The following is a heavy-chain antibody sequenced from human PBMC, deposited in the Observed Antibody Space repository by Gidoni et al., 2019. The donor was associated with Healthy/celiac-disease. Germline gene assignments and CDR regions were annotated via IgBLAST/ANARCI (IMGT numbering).Heavy chain of an antibody. Sequence: QVQLQESGPGLVKPSETLSLTCTVSGGSISSYYWSWIRQPPGKGLEWIGYIYYSGSTNYNPSLKSRVTISVDTSKNQFSLKLSSVTAADTAVYYCARSTYYYDSSGLFDPWGQGTLVTVSS. D-gene: IGHD3-22*01. CDR2: IYYSGST. CDR1: GGSISSYY. CDR3: ARSTYYYDSSGLFDP. V-gene: IGHV4-59*01. J-gene: IGHJ5*02.